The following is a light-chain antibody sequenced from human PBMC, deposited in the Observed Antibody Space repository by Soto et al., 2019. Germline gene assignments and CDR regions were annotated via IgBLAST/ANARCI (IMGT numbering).Light chain of an antibody. Sequence: DIQMTQSPSSLSASVGDRVTIICRASQDIRNNLGRLQQKPGKAPKRLIYAASRLESGVQSRFRGSGSETEYTLTLSSLQPEDFASYCCLQHNSFPYTFGQGTKLETK. CDR2: AAS. CDR3: LQHNSFPYT. V-gene: IGKV1-17*01. J-gene: IGKJ2*01. CDR1: QDIRNN.